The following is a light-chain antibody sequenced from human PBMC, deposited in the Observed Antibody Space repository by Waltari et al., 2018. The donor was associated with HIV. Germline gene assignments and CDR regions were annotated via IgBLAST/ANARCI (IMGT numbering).Light chain of an antibody. CDR1: SSNIGRGT. CDR3: AVWDDSLKVVL. V-gene: IGLV1-44*01. J-gene: IGLJ2*01. CDR2: KNN. Sequence: HSVLTQPPSASGTPGQRVAISCSGSSSNIGRGTVNWYQKYPGTAPKLLIYKNNQRPSGVPDRFSGSKSGTSASLAISGLQSEEEADDYCAVWDDSLKVVLFGGGTKLTVL.